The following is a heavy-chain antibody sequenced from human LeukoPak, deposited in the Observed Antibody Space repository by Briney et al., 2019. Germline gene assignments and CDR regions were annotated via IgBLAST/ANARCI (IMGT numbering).Heavy chain of an antibody. J-gene: IGHJ4*02. V-gene: IGHV3-23*01. CDR1: GFTFSSYA. CDR3: AKGTYYYDSSGYSVDY. D-gene: IGHD3-22*01. Sequence: GGSLRLSCAASGFTFSSYAMSWVRQAPGKGLEWVSSISGSGGSTYYADSAKGRFTISRDNSKNTLYLQMNSLRAEDTAVYYCAKGTYYYDSSGYSVDYWGQGTLATVSS. CDR2: ISGSGGST.